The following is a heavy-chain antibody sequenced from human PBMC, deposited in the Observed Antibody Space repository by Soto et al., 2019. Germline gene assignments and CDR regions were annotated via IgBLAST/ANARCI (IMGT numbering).Heavy chain of an antibody. CDR2: FDPEDGET. V-gene: IGHV1-24*01. J-gene: IGHJ3*02. CDR3: ATFLDYCTNGVCYPGAFDI. D-gene: IGHD2-8*01. CDR1: GYTLTELS. Sequence: RASVKVSCKVSGYTLTELSMHCVRQAPGKGLEWMGGFDPEDGETIYAQKFQGRVTMTEDTSTDTAYMELSSLRSEDTAVYYCATFLDYCTNGVCYPGAFDIWGQGTMVTVSS.